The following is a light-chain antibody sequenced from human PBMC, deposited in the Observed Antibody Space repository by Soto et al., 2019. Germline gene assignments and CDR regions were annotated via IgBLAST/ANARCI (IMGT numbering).Light chain of an antibody. CDR3: QQYYSAPLT. CDR2: WAS. J-gene: IGKJ4*01. CDR1: QSVSYSSNNKNF. V-gene: IGKV4-1*01. Sequence: DIVMTQSPDSLAVSLGERATINCKSSQSVSYSSNNKNFLAWYQQKPGQPPTLLIYWASTRESGVPDRFTGSGSGTDFTLTISNLQAEDVAVYYCQQYYSAPLTFGGGTKVEI.